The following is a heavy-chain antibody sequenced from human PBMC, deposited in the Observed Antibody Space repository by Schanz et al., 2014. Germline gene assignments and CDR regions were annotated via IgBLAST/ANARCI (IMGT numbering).Heavy chain of an antibody. D-gene: IGHD4-17*01. CDR3: AKDPHRDYGGKPQTFDI. CDR1: GFTFSAYG. V-gene: IGHV3-33*06. J-gene: IGHJ3*02. CDR2: IWFDGNNK. Sequence: VQLEVSGGGLVQPGGSLRLSCAASGFTFSAYGMHWVRQAPGKGLEWVAVIWFDGNNKFYADSVKGRFTISRDNSKNTLYLQMSSLRAEDTALYYCAKDPHRDYGGKPQTFDIWGQGTMVTVSS.